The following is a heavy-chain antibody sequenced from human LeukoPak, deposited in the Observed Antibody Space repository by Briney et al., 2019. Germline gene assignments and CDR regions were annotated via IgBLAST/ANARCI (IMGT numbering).Heavy chain of an antibody. J-gene: IGHJ5*02. D-gene: IGHD3-3*01. CDR3: ARDTYYDFWSGYYQRHWFDP. Sequence: SETLSLTCTVSGGSIGKTSYYWGWIRQPPGKGLEWIGNIYYSGTTYYNPSLKSRVTISVDTSKNQFSLTLNSVTAADTAVYYCARDTYYDFWSGYYQRHWFDPWGQGTLVTVSS. CDR2: IYYSGTT. V-gene: IGHV4-39*07. CDR1: GGSIGKTSYY.